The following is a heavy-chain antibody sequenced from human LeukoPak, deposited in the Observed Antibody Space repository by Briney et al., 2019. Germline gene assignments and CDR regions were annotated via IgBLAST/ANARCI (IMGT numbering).Heavy chain of an antibody. V-gene: IGHV4-59*01. Sequence: PSETLSLTCTVPGDSISSYYWSWIRQPPGKGLEWIGYIYYSRSTNYNPSHKSRVTISVDTSKNQFSLKLSSVTAADTAVYYCARDGARFGELWWGFDPWGQGTLVTVSS. CDR2: IYYSRST. CDR1: GDSISSYY. D-gene: IGHD3-10*01. J-gene: IGHJ5*02. CDR3: ARDGARFGELWWGFDP.